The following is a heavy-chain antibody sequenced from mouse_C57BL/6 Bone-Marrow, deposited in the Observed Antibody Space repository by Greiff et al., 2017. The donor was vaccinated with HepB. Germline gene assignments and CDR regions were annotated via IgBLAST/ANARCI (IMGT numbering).Heavy chain of an antibody. CDR3: ARHGVAAYYSNDRFAY. CDR1: GFTFSSYT. Sequence: EVKLVESGGGLVKPGGSLKLSCAASGFTFSSYTMSWVRQTPEKRLEWVATISGGGGNTYYPDSVKGRFTISRDNAKNTLYLQMSSLRSEDTALYYCARHGVAAYYSNDRFAYWGQGTLVTVSA. D-gene: IGHD2-5*01. J-gene: IGHJ3*01. V-gene: IGHV5-9*01. CDR2: ISGGGGNT.